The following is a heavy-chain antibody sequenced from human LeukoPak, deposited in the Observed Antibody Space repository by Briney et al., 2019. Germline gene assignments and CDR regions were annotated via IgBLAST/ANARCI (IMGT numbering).Heavy chain of an antibody. V-gene: IGHV3-64D*09. J-gene: IGHJ4*02. CDR1: GFTFNTYA. D-gene: IGHD2-15*01. CDR2: ITSTGDST. Sequence: GGSLRLSCSASGFTFNTYAMHWVRQAPGKGLQYVSAITSTGDSTYYADSVKGRFTISRDSSKSTLYLQMSSLRPEDTAVYYCVNGYFIVVTGYSWDYFAYWAREPWSPSPQ. CDR3: VNGYFIVVTGYSWDYFAY.